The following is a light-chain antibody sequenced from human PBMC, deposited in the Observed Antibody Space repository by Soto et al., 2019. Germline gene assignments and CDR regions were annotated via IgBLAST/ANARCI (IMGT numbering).Light chain of an antibody. V-gene: IGKV3-11*01. CDR3: QQVNVYPIT. Sequence: ESVLTQSPATLSLSTGERATLSCRASQSVSNYLAWYQQKPGQAPRLLIYAASNRATGIPARFSGSGSRTDFTLTISSLQPEDFATYHCQQVNVYPITFGQGTRLEIK. J-gene: IGKJ5*01. CDR1: QSVSNY. CDR2: AAS.